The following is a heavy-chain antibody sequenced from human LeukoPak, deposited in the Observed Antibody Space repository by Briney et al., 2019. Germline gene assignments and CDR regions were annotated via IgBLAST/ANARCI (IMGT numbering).Heavy chain of an antibody. Sequence: SETLSLTCTVSGGSFSSSSYYWGWIRQPPGKGLEWIGSIYYSGSTYYNPSLKSRVTISVDTSKNQFSLKLSSVTAADTAVYYCARRWGIAVAGTYYFDYWGQGTLVTVSS. CDR1: GGSFSSSSYY. CDR2: IYYSGST. J-gene: IGHJ4*02. D-gene: IGHD6-19*01. CDR3: ARRWGIAVAGTYYFDY. V-gene: IGHV4-39*01.